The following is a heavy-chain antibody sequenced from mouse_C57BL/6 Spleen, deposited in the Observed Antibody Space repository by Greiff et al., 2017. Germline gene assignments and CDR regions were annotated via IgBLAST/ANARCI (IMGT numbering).Heavy chain of an antibody. CDR3: ARGNYEYDGTWFAY. J-gene: IGHJ3*01. D-gene: IGHD2-4*01. CDR2: INPSTGGT. CDR1: GYSFTGYY. V-gene: IGHV1-42*01. Sequence: VQLQQSGPELVKPGASVKISCKASGYSFTGYYMNWVKQSPEKSLEWIGEINPSTGGTTYNQKFKAKATLTVDKSSSTAYMQLKSLTSEDSAVYYCARGNYEYDGTWFAYWGQGTLVTVSA.